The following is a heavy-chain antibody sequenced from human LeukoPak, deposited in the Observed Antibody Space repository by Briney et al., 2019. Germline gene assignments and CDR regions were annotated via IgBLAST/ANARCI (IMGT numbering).Heavy chain of an antibody. CDR1: GFTFNDYG. CDR3: ARVAVGGNWFDT. V-gene: IGHV3-20*04. Sequence: GGSLRLSCATSGFTFNDYGMSWVRQAPGKGLEWVSGLNWNGSATTYADSVKGRFTISRDNTENSLYLQITSLRAEDTAFYYCARVAVGGNWFDTWGQGTLVTVSS. D-gene: IGHD6-19*01. CDR2: LNWNGSAT. J-gene: IGHJ5*02.